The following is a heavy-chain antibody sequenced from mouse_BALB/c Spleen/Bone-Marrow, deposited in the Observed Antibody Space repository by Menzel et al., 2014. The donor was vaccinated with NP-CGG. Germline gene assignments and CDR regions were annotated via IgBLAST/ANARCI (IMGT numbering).Heavy chain of an antibody. V-gene: IGHV7-1*02. Sequence: EVMLVESGGGLVQPGDSLRLSCATSGFTFSVFYMEWVRQPPGKRLEWIAASRNKAKYYTTEYSASVKGRFIVSRDTSQSVLYLQMNALRAEDTAIYYCARDVGYGNYFVYWGQGTLVTVSA. CDR2: SRNKAKYYTT. D-gene: IGHD2-10*02. J-gene: IGHJ3*01. CDR1: GFTFSVFY. CDR3: ARDVGYGNYFVY.